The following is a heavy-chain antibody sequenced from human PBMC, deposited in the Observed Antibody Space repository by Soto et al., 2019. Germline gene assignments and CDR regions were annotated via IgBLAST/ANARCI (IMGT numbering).Heavy chain of an antibody. CDR3: ARARSGYSYGFLRERYYYYGMDV. D-gene: IGHD5-18*01. CDR2: INHSGST. CDR1: GGSFSGYY. Sequence: PSETLSLTCAVYGGSFSGYYWSWIRQPPGKGLEWIGEINHSGSTNYNPSLKSRVTISVDTSKNQFSLELSSVTAADTAVYYCARARSGYSYGFLRERYYYYGMDVWGQGTTVTVSS. V-gene: IGHV4-34*01. J-gene: IGHJ6*02.